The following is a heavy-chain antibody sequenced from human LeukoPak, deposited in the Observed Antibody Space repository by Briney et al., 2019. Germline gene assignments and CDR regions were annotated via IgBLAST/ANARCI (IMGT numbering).Heavy chain of an antibody. J-gene: IGHJ3*02. CDR2: INHSGST. D-gene: IGHD1-1*01. CDR3: ARGLEESAFDI. CDR1: GGSFSGYY. Sequence: SETLSLTCAVYGGSFSGYYWSWIRQPPGKGLEWIGVINHSGSTNYNPSHKSRVTISVDTSKNQFSLKLSSVTAADTAVYYCARGLEESAFDIWGQGTMVTVSS. V-gene: IGHV4-34*01.